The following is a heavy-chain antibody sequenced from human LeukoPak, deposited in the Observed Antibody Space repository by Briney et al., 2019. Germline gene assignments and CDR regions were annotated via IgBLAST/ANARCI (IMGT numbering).Heavy chain of an antibody. CDR2: IIPIFGTA. CDR1: GGTFSSYA. V-gene: IGHV1-69*13. CDR3: ARGKSQLRFLEWLPFDY. J-gene: IGHJ4*02. D-gene: IGHD3-3*01. Sequence: SVKVSCKASGGTFSSYAISWVRQAPGQGLEWMGGIIPIFGTANYAQKFQGRVTITAAESTSTAYMELSSLRSEDTAVYYCARGKSQLRFLEWLPFDYWGQGTLVTVSS.